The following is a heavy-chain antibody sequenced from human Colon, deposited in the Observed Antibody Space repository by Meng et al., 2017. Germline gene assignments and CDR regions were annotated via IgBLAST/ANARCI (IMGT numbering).Heavy chain of an antibody. J-gene: IGHJ5*02. CDR3: VRSSGWVRTGFDP. CDR2: IGHSGIT. V-gene: IGHV4-39*01. D-gene: IGHD6-19*01. Sequence: QPQLQESGPGLVKPSAAPSLTCSVPGGSISTSGYYWGWIRQPPGKGLEWIGSIGHSGITYYTPSLKSRVTVSIDTSKSQFSLKLTSVTAADTAVYYCVRSSGWVRTGFDPWGQGTLVTVSS. CDR1: GGSISTSGYY.